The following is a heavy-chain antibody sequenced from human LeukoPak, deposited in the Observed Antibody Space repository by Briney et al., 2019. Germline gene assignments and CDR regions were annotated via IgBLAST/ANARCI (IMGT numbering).Heavy chain of an antibody. Sequence: GESLKISCKGSGYSFTSYWIGWVRQMPGKGLEWVGIIYPDDSNIKYSPAFQGQVTISADKSISTAYLQWSSLKASDTAMYYCARIGIQLWLEAAFDIWGQGTMVTVSS. V-gene: IGHV5-51*01. D-gene: IGHD5-18*01. CDR2: IYPDDSNI. J-gene: IGHJ3*02. CDR3: ARIGIQLWLEAAFDI. CDR1: GYSFTSYW.